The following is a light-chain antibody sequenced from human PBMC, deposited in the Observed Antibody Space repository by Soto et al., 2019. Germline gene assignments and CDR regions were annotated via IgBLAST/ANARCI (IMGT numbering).Light chain of an antibody. CDR3: QSYDTRLGERV. Sequence: QSVLTQPPSVSGAPGQRVTISCTGSSSNIGTGCDVHWYQQLPGTAPKLLIYGNTNRPSGVPDRFSGSKSGTSASLAITGLQAEDEADYYCQSYDTRLGERVFGGGTKLTVL. CDR2: GNT. CDR1: SSNIGTGCD. J-gene: IGLJ2*01. V-gene: IGLV1-40*01.